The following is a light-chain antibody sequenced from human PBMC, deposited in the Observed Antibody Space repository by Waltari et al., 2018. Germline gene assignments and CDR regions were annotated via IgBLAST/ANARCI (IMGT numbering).Light chain of an antibody. CDR1: AFPKQF. CDR2: KDP. J-gene: IGLJ2*01. CDR3: QSADSTSTHVV. V-gene: IGLV3-25*03. Sequence: SYELTQPPSVSVSPGQTATITSSGDAFPKQFAFWYQQKPGQAPVLVTYKDPERPSGIPDRFSGSTSGTTVTLTISGVQAEDEADYYCQSADSTSTHVVFGGGTKLTVL.